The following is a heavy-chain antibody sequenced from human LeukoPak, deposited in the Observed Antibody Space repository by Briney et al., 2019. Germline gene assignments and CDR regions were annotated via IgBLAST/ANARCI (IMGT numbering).Heavy chain of an antibody. V-gene: IGHV1-18*01. D-gene: IGHD3-3*01. CDR1: GYTFTSYG. CDR2: ISAYNGNT. Sequence: ASVKVSCKASGYTFTSYGISWVRQAPGQGLEWMGWISAYNGNTNYAQKLQGRATMTTDTSTSTAYMELRSLRSDDTAVYYCARDPPQYYDFWSGYLTQSFDYWGQGTLVTVSS. J-gene: IGHJ4*02. CDR3: ARDPPQYYDFWSGYLTQSFDY.